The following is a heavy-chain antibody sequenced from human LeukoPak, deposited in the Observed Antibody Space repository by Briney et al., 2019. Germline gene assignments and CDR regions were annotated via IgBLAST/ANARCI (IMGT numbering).Heavy chain of an antibody. V-gene: IGHV3-33*01. CDR2: IWYDGSNK. CDR1: GFTFSSYG. J-gene: IGHJ4*02. CDR3: ARELSPVVKYYFDD. Sequence: GRSLRLSCAASGFTFSSYGMHWVRQAPGKGLEWVAVIWYDGSNKYYADSVKGRFTISRDNSKSTLYLQMNSMRAEDTAVYYCARELSPVVKYYFDDWGQGTLVTVSS. D-gene: IGHD3-22*01.